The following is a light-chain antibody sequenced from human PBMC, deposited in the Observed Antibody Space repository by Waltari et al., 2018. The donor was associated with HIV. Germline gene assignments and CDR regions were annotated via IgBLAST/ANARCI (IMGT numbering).Light chain of an antibody. CDR2: EVS. J-gene: IGLJ1*01. CDR1: SSVVAGYHY. Sequence: SALPHPASVSGPPGQSTTISCTGTSSVVAGYHYVSCYQQHPGKAPKVIIYEVSNRPSGVSIRFSGSKSGNTASLTISGLQAEDEADYYCSSYARGSGGYVFGTGTKVTVV. V-gene: IGLV2-14*01. CDR3: SSYARGSGGYV.